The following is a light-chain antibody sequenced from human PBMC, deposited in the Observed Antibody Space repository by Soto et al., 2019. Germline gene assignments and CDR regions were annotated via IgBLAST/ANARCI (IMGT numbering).Light chain of an antibody. CDR3: QQLNAYPLT. CDR2: PAS. CDR1: QGLSSS. V-gene: IGKV1-9*01. J-gene: IGKJ4*01. Sequence: DIQMTQSPSFLSASVGDRVTIICRASQGLSSSLAWYQQRPGKAPQLLIYPASTLQSGVPARFSGSGSGTEFTLTISSLQSEDFATYYCQQLNAYPLTFGGGTKVDIK.